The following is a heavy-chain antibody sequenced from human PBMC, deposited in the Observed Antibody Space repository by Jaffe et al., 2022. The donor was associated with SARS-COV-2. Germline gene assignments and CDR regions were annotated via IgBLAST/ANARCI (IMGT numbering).Heavy chain of an antibody. D-gene: IGHD3-10*01. V-gene: IGHV3-20*01. CDR3: ARANVYYGSGSYYRDYYYGMDV. CDR2: INWNGGST. CDR1: GFTFDDYG. Sequence: EVQLVESGGGVVRPGGSLRLSCAASGFTFDDYGMSWVRQAPGKGLEWVSGINWNGGSTGYADSVKGRFTISRDNAKNSLYLQMNSLRAEDTALYHCARANVYYGSGSYYRDYYYGMDVWGQGTTVTVSS. J-gene: IGHJ6*02.